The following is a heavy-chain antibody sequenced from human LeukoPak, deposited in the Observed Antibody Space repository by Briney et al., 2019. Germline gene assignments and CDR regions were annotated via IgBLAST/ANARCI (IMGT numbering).Heavy chain of an antibody. Sequence: PGGSLRPSCAASGFTFNNYAISWVRQAPGKGLEWLLAISGSGGSTYYADSVKGRFTISRDNSKNTLYLQMSSLRAEDTALYYCAKDILVSSGWYGVFDYWGQGTLVTVSS. CDR3: AKDILVSSGWYGVFDY. J-gene: IGHJ4*02. CDR1: GFTFNNYA. CDR2: ISGSGGST. D-gene: IGHD6-19*01. V-gene: IGHV3-23*01.